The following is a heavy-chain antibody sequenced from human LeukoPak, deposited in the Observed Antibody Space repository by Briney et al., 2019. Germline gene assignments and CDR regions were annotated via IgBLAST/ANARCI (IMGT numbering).Heavy chain of an antibody. CDR3: ARYENYYDSSGYPSGFDY. CDR1: GFSFSDYA. V-gene: IGHV3-33*08. J-gene: IGHJ4*02. CDR2: IWYDGSNK. Sequence: GGSLRLSCAASGFSFSDYAMSWVRQAPGKGLEWVAVIWYDGSNKYYADSVKGRFTISRDNAKNSLYLQMNSLRDEDTAVYYCARYENYYDSSGYPSGFDYWGQGTLVTVSS. D-gene: IGHD3-22*01.